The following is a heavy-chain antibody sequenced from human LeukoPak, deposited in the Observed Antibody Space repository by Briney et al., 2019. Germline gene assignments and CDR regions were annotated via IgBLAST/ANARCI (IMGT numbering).Heavy chain of an antibody. J-gene: IGHJ4*02. CDR1: GCSVTSYRFY. D-gene: IGHD3-9*01. Sequence: SETLSLTCSVSGCSVTSYRFYWRWMRQPPGKALEWIGYISYRWNTTYNPSLKSRVTVSADTSKNQFSLKLSSVTAADTAVYYCVREHDWGDFDHWGQGTLVTVSS. CDR2: ISYRWNT. CDR3: VREHDWGDFDH. V-gene: IGHV4-61*01.